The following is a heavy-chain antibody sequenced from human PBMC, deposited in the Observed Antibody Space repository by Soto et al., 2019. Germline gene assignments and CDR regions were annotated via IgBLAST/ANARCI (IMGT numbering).Heavy chain of an antibody. V-gene: IGHV3-9*01. CDR1: GFSFDDFV. D-gene: IGHD2-21*02. CDR2: VSWNSGAK. J-gene: IGHJ4*02. Sequence: PGGSLRLSCVASGFSFDDFVMNWVRQRPGKGLEWVSSVSWNSGAKLYAESVKGRFAIYRDSAKKSVYLQMNSLRPDDTAFYYCAKGVATAVPALDYWGQGTLVTVSS. CDR3: AKGVATAVPALDY.